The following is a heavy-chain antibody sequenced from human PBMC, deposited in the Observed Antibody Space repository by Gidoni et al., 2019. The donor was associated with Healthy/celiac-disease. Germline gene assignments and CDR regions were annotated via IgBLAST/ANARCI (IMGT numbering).Heavy chain of an antibody. CDR3: ARGATKRSGWMYYYDSSGYPYY. CDR1: GYTFTSYD. V-gene: IGHV1-8*01. CDR2: KNPNSGKT. Sequence: QVQLVQSGAEVKKPGASVKVSCKASGYTFTSYDINWLRQTNGQGLEWLGWKNPNSGKTGYAQKVQGRVTMTRNTSISTAYMELSSLRSEDTAVYYCARGATKRSGWMYYYDSSGYPYYWGQGTLVTVSS. J-gene: IGHJ4*02. D-gene: IGHD3-22*01.